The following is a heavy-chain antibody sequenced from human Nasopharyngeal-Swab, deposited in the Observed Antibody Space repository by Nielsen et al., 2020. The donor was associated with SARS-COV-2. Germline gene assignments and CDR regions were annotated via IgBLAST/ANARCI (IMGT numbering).Heavy chain of an antibody. V-gene: IGHV1-69*13. J-gene: IGHJ5*02. CDR1: GGTFSSYA. D-gene: IGHD5-12*01. Sequence: SVKVSCKASGGTFSSYAISWVRQAPGQGLEWMGGIIPIFGTANYAQRFQGRVTITADESTSTAYMELSSLRSEDTAVYYCATGPIVATINWFDPWGQGTLVTVSS. CDR3: ATGPIVATINWFDP. CDR2: IIPIFGTA.